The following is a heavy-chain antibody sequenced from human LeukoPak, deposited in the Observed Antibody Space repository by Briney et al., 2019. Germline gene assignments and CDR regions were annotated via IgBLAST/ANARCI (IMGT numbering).Heavy chain of an antibody. CDR2: ISCDGSNK. Sequence: GRSLRLSCAASGFTFSSYAMHWVRQAPGKGLEWVAVISCDGSNKYYADSVKGRFTISRDNSKNTLYLQMNSLRAEDTAVYYCARDVTTTTGMDVWGQGTTVTVSS. D-gene: IGHD1-1*01. J-gene: IGHJ6*02. V-gene: IGHV3-30-3*01. CDR1: GFTFSSYA. CDR3: ARDVTTTTGMDV.